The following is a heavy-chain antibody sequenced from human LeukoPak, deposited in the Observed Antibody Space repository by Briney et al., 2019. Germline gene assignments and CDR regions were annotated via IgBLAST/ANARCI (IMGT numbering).Heavy chain of an antibody. D-gene: IGHD3-3*02. J-gene: IGHJ6*03. CDR3: ASGRTIFYYYMDV. V-gene: IGHV1-2*02. CDR1: GYTFTGYY. CDR2: INPKRGDT. Sequence: EASVKVSCKASGYTFTGYYMHWVRQAPGQGLELMGWINPKRGDTNYAQKFQGRVTMTRDTSISTVYMELSRLRSDDTAVYYCASGRTIFYYYMDVWGKGTTVTISS.